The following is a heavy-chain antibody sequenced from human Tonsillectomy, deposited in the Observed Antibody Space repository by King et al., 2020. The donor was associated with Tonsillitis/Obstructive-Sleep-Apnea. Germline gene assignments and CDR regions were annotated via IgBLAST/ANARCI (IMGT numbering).Heavy chain of an antibody. CDR1: GFTFNTYA. V-gene: IGHV3-23*04. D-gene: IGHD3-22*01. CDR2: ISSSGGST. J-gene: IGHJ6*03. Sequence: QLVQSGGGLVQPGGSLRLSCAASGFTFNTYAMSWVRQAPGKGLEWVSAISSSGGSTYYADSVKGRFTISRDNSKNTLYRQMNSLRAEDTAVYYCAKNYYDSSGPRYFYYYMDVWGRGTTVTVSS. CDR3: AKNYYDSSGPRYFYYYMDV.